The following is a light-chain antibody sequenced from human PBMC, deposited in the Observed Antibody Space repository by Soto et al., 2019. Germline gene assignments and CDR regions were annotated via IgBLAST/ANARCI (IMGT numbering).Light chain of an antibody. V-gene: IGLV2-8*01. CDR1: SSDVGGYNS. CDR3: SSYAGSNNYV. J-gene: IGLJ1*01. Sequence: QSVLTQPPSASGSPGQSVTLSCTGTSSDVGGYNSVSWYQQHPGKAHKLMIYEVSKRPSGVPDRFSGSKSGNTASLTVSGLQAEDEADYYCSSYAGSNNYVFGTGTKVTVL. CDR2: EVS.